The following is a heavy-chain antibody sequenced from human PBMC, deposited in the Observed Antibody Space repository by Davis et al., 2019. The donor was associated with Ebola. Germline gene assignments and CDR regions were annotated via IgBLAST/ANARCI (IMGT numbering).Heavy chain of an antibody. CDR2: ISYDGRYK. J-gene: IGHJ3*02. CDR3: AKSLQALTAILELDRDGFDI. D-gene: IGHD2-21*02. Sequence: GGSLRLSCPASGFTFSNYGMHWVRQAPGKGLEWVAVISYDGRYKFYADSVKGRFTISRDNPKNTLYLQIDSLRSEDTAVYYCAKSLQALTAILELDRDGFDIWGQGTMVTVSS. CDR1: GFTFSNYG. V-gene: IGHV3-30*18.